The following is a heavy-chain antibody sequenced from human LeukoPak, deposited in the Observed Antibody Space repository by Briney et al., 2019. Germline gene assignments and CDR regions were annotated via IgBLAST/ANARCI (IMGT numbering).Heavy chain of an antibody. J-gene: IGHJ4*02. CDR2: IIPIFGTA. Sequence: GASVKVSCKASGGTFSSYAISWVRQAPGQGLEWMGGIIPIFGTANYAQKFQGRVMITADESTSTAYMELSSLRSEDTAVYYCARGTIFGVVITHFDYWGQGTLVTVSS. D-gene: IGHD3-3*01. V-gene: IGHV1-69*13. CDR1: GGTFSSYA. CDR3: ARGTIFGVVITHFDY.